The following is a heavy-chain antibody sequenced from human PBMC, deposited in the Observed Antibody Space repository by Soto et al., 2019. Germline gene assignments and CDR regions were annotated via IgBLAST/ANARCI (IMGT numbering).Heavy chain of an antibody. CDR1: GGSFSGYY. J-gene: IGHJ5*02. CDR2: INHSGST. Sequence: TSETLSLTCAVYGGSFSGYYWSWIRQPPGKGLEWIGEINHSGSTNYNPSLKSRVTISVDTSKNQFSLKLSSVTAADTAVYYCARDLGYSGTNWFDPWGQGTLVTVSS. D-gene: IGHD5-12*01. V-gene: IGHV4-34*01. CDR3: ARDLGYSGTNWFDP.